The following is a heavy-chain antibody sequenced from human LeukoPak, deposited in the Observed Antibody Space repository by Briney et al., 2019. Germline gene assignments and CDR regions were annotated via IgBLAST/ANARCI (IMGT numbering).Heavy chain of an antibody. CDR2: IRSKAYGGTT. D-gene: IGHD6-19*01. CDR3: TRDEYGSYYGMYV. CDR1: GFTFGDYA. Sequence: GGSLRLSCTASGFTFGDYAMSWVRQAPGKGLEWVGFIRSKAYGGTTEYAASVKGRFTISRDDSKSIAYLQMNSLKTEDTAVYYCTRDEYGSYYGMYVWGQGTTVTVSS. J-gene: IGHJ6*02. V-gene: IGHV3-49*04.